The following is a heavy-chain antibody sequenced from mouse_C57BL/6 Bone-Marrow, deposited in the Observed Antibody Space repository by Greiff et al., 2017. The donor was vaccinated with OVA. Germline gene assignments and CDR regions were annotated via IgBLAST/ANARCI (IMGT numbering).Heavy chain of an antibody. D-gene: IGHD2-12*01. CDR1: GYTFTSYW. J-gene: IGHJ2*01. Sequence: VQLQQPGAELVMPGASVKLSCKASGYTFTSYWMHWVKQRPGQGLEWIGEIDPSDSYTNYNQKFKGKSTLTVDKSSSTAYMQLSSLTSEDSAVYYCARRRNYKDYFDYWGQGTTLTVSS. CDR2: IDPSDSYT. CDR3: ARRRNYKDYFDY. V-gene: IGHV1-69*01.